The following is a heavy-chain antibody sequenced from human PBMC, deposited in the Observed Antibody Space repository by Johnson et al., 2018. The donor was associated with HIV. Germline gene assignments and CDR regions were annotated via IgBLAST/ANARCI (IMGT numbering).Heavy chain of an antibody. V-gene: IGHV3-30*02. J-gene: IGHJ3*02. CDR1: GFTFSSYG. CDR2: IHYDGSIK. Sequence: VQLVESGGGVVQPGGSLRLSCAASGFTFSSYGMHWVRQAPGKGLEWVTFIHYDGSIKYYANSVKGRFTISRDNSKNTLYLQMNTLRAEDTAIYYCARDRYSYGQPMHAFDIWGQGTMVTVSS. CDR3: ARDRYSYGQPMHAFDI. D-gene: IGHD5-18*01.